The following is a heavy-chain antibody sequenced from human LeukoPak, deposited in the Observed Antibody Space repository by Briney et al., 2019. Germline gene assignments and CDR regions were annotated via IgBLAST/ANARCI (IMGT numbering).Heavy chain of an antibody. Sequence: GGSLRLSCAASGFTFSSYAMSWVRQAPGKGLEWVSTISASGGATYYADSVKGRFTISKDNSKNTLYLQMNSLRAEDTAVYYCAKDDDYVEYGYYFDFWGQGTLVTVSS. CDR1: GFTFSSYA. D-gene: IGHD4-17*01. CDR3: AKDDDYVEYGYYFDF. V-gene: IGHV3-23*01. J-gene: IGHJ4*02. CDR2: ISASGGAT.